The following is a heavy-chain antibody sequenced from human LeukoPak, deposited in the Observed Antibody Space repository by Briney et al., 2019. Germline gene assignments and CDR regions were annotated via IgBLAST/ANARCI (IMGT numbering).Heavy chain of an antibody. J-gene: IGHJ4*02. CDR2: ISDSGGST. CDR3: AKDLYSSGPFDY. CDR1: GFTFSSYA. D-gene: IGHD6-19*01. Sequence: GGSLRLSCAASGFTFSSYAMSWVRQAPGKGLEWVSTISDSGGSTYYADSVKGRFTISRDNSKNTLYLQMNSLRAEDTAVYYCAKDLYSSGPFDYWGQGTLVTVSS. V-gene: IGHV3-23*01.